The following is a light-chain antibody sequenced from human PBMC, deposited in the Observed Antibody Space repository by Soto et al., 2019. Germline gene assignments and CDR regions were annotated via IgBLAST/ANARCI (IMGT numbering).Light chain of an antibody. J-gene: IGKJ2*01. CDR1: QRISNY. V-gene: IGKV1-39*01. Sequence: DIQMTQSPSSLSASFGDRVTITCRASQRISNYLNWYQHKPGKAPRLLIYGASSLQSGVPSRFSGSRYGKRFTLTISSLQPVDFATYYCQQSYSTLDYTFGQGTKVEIK. CDR3: QQSYSTLDYT. CDR2: GAS.